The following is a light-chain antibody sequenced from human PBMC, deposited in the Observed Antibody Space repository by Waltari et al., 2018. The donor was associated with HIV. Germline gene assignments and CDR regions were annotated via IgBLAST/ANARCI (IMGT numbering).Light chain of an antibody. V-gene: IGLV1-44*01. CDR1: SSNIGINS. CDR3: EAWDDSLNGVV. J-gene: IGLJ2*01. Sequence: QSVLTQPPSASGTPGQRVTIPCSGSSSNIGINSVNWYQQFPGTAPKLLIYTNSRRPSGVPKRFSASKSGTSSSLAISRLQAEDEAAYYCEAWDDSLNGVVFGGGTKLTVL. CDR2: TNS.